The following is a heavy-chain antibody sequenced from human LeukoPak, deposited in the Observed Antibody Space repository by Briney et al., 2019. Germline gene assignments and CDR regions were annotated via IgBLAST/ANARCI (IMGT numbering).Heavy chain of an antibody. CDR1: GYSFSMYW. CDR3: ARRGWVAAAGYYYYYMDV. Sequence: GESLKISCKGSGYSFSMYWIGWVRQMPGKGLEWVGIIFPGDSDTRYRPSFRGQVTISADKSISTAYLQWSSLKASDTAMYYCARRGWVAAAGYYYYYMDVWGKGTTVTVSS. CDR2: IFPGDSDT. D-gene: IGHD6-13*01. J-gene: IGHJ6*03. V-gene: IGHV5-51*01.